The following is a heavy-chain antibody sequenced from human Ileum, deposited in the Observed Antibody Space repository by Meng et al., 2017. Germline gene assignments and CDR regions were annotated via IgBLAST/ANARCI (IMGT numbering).Heavy chain of an antibody. CDR1: GGSISSSFY. CDR2: IYLAGSP. D-gene: IGHD2-15*01. CDR3: VRHGGKYFDS. J-gene: IGHJ4*02. Sequence: QGQLQVSGPGLVEPSGNLSLACTCSGGSISSSFYWSWVRQSPGKGLEWIGQIYLAGSPNYNPSLESRVTISVDKSKNQFSLRLTSVTAADTAIFYCVRHGGKYFDSWGQGTLVTVSS. V-gene: IGHV4-4*02.